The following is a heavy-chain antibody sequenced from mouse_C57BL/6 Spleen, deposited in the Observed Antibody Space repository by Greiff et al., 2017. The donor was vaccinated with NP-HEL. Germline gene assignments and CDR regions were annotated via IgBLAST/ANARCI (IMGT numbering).Heavy chain of an antibody. D-gene: IGHD1-1*02. Sequence: QVQLQQPGTELVKPGASVKLSCKASGYTFTSYWMHWVKQRPGQGLEWIGNINPSNGGTNYNEKFKSKATLTVDKSSSTAYMQLSSLTSEDSAVYDCARSGWLSSMAMDYWGQGTSVTVSS. CDR2: INPSNGGT. CDR1: GYTFTSYW. J-gene: IGHJ4*01. CDR3: ARSGWLSSMAMDY. V-gene: IGHV1-53*01.